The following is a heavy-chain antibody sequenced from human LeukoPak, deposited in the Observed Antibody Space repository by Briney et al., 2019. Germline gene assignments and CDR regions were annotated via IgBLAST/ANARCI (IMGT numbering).Heavy chain of an antibody. CDR3: ARERPLDY. J-gene: IGHJ4*02. V-gene: IGHV3-48*01. CDR2: ISESGGDV. CDR1: GFTFSNYR. Sequence: GGSLRLSCAASGFTFSNYRMNWVRQAPGKGPEWVSFISESGGDVYYRDSVKGRFTVSRDNAKNSLYLQMDSLRAEDTAVYFCARERPLDYWGQGALVTVSS.